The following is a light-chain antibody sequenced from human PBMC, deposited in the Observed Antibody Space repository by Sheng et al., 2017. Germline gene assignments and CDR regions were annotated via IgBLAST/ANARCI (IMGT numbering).Light chain of an antibody. V-gene: IGKV1-39*01. J-gene: IGKJ4*01. CDR2: VAS. Sequence: DIQMTQSPSSLSASVGDRVTLACRASQNISSYLNWYQQKPGKPPKLLIYVASTLETGAPSRFSGGGSGTDFTLTIGSLQPEDFVTYFCQQSYSVPLTFGGGPSWRS. CDR1: QNISSY. CDR3: QQSYSVPLT.